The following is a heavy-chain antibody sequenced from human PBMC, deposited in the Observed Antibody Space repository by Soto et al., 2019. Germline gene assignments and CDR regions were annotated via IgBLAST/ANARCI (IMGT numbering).Heavy chain of an antibody. CDR3: SRLVLLGYYYDSSGRIGYFDY. V-gene: IGHV4-39*01. Sequence: PSETLSLTCTVSGGSISSSSYYWGWIRQPPGKGLEWIGSIYYSGSTYYNPSLKSRVTISVDTSKNQFSLKLNSVTAADTAVYYCSRLVLLGYYYDSSGRIGYFDYWGQGTLVTVSS. CDR2: IYYSGST. D-gene: IGHD3-22*01. J-gene: IGHJ4*02. CDR1: GGSISSSSYY.